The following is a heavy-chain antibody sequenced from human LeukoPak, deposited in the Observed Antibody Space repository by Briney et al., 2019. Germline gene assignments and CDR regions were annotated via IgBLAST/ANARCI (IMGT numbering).Heavy chain of an antibody. CDR2: IYNSGST. Sequence: SETLSLTCTVSGGSIKNYYWSWIRQPPGKGLEWIGYIYNSGSTNYNPSLKSRVTISEDTSKSQFSLKLSSVTAADTAVYYCARPYYYDSRIDPWGQGILVTVSS. J-gene: IGHJ5*02. V-gene: IGHV4-59*08. CDR3: ARPYYYDSRIDP. D-gene: IGHD3-22*01. CDR1: GGSIKNYY.